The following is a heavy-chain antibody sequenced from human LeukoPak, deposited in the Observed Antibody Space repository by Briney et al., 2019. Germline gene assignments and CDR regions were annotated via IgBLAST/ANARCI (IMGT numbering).Heavy chain of an antibody. D-gene: IGHD3-9*01. J-gene: IGHJ4*02. Sequence: PGGSLRLSCAASGFIFSNYEMNWVRQAPGKGLEWVSYISSSGSTINYADSVKGRFTISRDNANSSLYLQMNSLRAEGTAVYYCARDFSGFIDYWGQGALVTVSS. V-gene: IGHV3-48*03. CDR1: GFIFSNYE. CDR3: ARDFSGFIDY. CDR2: ISSSGSTI.